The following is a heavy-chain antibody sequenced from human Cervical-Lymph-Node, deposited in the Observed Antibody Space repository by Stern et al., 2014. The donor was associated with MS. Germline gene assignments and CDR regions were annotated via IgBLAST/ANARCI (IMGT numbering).Heavy chain of an antibody. CDR3: ARRRGDWYFDL. CDR1: GYSFTTYW. Sequence: EVQLVESGAEVKTPGESLKLSCKGSGYSFTTYWIVWVRQVPGKGLEWMGAIYPGDSDTEYSPSFQGHVTISADKSISTAYLQWSSLKASDTAMYYCARRRGDWYFDLWGRGTLVTVSS. D-gene: IGHD3-16*01. CDR2: IYPGDSDT. J-gene: IGHJ2*01. V-gene: IGHV5-51*03.